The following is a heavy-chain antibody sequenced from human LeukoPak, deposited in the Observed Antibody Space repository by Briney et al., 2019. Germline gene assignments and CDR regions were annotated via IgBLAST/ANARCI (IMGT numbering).Heavy chain of an antibody. J-gene: IGHJ6*03. CDR1: GGSISSSSYY. V-gene: IGHV4-39*07. D-gene: IGHD6-6*01. CDR3: ARAPSYSSSSLLYYYYYYMDV. Sequence: PSETLSLTCTVSGGSISSSSYYWGWIRQPPGKGLEGIGGIYYSGSTYYNPSLKSRVTISVDTSKNQFSLKLSSVTAADTAVYYCARAPSYSSSSLLYYYYYYMDVWGKGTTVTVSS. CDR2: IYYSGST.